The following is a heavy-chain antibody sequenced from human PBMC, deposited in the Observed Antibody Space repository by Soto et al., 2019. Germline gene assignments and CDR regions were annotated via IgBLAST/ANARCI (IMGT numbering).Heavy chain of an antibody. D-gene: IGHD6-6*01. CDR3: ARDHSSSPKRMDV. CDR2: IIPIFGTA. CDR1: GGTFNSYA. J-gene: IGHJ6*02. V-gene: IGHV1-69*13. Sequence: ASVKVSCKASGGTFNSYAISWVRQAPGQGLEWMGGIIPIFGTANYAQKFQGRVTITADESTSTAYMELSSLRSEDTAVYYCARDHSSSPKRMDVWGQGTTVTAP.